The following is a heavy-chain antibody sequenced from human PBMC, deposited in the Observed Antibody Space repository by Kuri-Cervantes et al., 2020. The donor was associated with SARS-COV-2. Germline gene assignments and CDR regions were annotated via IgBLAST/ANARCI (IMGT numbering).Heavy chain of an antibody. Sequence: SETLSLTCTVSGGSISSSSYYWGWIRQPPGKGLEWIGSIYYSGSTYYNPSLKSRVTISVDTSKNQFSLKLSSVTAADTAVYYCARVLQYSSSSRVRYGMDVWGQGTTVTVSS. CDR3: ARVLQYSSSSRVRYGMDV. J-gene: IGHJ6*02. CDR1: GGSISSSSYY. CDR2: IYYSGST. D-gene: IGHD6-6*01. V-gene: IGHV4-39*01.